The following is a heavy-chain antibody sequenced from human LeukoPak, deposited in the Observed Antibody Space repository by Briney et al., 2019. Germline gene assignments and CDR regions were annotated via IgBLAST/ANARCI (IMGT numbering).Heavy chain of an antibody. V-gene: IGHV1-8*02. J-gene: IGHJ5*02. CDR2: MNPNSGNT. Sequence: ASVKVSCKAFGYTFTSNYMHWVRQATGQGLEWMGWMNPNSGNTGYAQKFQGRVTMTRNTSISTAYMELSSLRSEDTAVYYCARGINLWFGEYNWFDPWGQGTLVTVSS. CDR1: GYTFTSNY. CDR3: ARGINLWFGEYNWFDP. D-gene: IGHD3-10*01.